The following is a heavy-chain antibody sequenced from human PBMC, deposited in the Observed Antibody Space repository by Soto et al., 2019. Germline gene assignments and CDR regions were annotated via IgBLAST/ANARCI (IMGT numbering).Heavy chain of an antibody. V-gene: IGHV3-30-3*01. CDR2: ISYDGSNK. D-gene: IGHD2-21*02. CDR3: ARDLTLSIVVVTGGLEY. CDR1: GFTFSSYA. J-gene: IGHJ4*02. Sequence: QVQLVESGGGVVQPGGSLRLSCAASGFTFSSYAMHWVRQAPGKGLEWVAVISYDGSNKYYADSVKGRFTISRDNSKKPLYLQLRSLRAEDTAVYYCARDLTLSIVVVTGGLEYWRQVTLVTASS.